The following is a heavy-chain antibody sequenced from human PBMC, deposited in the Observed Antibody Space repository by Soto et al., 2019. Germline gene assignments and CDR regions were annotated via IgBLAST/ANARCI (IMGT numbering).Heavy chain of an antibody. J-gene: IGHJ4*02. CDR2: IDWDDDK. D-gene: IGHD6-19*01. CDR1: GFSLSTRGMR. CDR3: ALTKTWYSSDADY. Sequence: SGPTLVNPTQTLQLPCTFSGFSLSTRGMRVSWIRQPPGKALEWLERIDWDDDKLYRTSLKTRLTISKDTSKNQVVLTMTNMDPVDTATYYCALTKTWYSSDADYWGQGTLVTVSS. V-gene: IGHV2-70*04.